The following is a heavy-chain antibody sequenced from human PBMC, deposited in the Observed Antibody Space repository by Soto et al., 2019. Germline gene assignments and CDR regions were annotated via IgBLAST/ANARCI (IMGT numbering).Heavy chain of an antibody. CDR2: IFYTGDT. J-gene: IGHJ4*02. CDR1: GGSITTTNYY. V-gene: IGHV4-39*01. D-gene: IGHD6-13*01. CDR3: ASLQVPGNFDY. Sequence: QLQLQESGPGLVKPSETLSLTCTVSGGSITTTNYYWSWVRQSPGKGLEWIANIFYTGDTSYSPSLRGRVTVSVDTSKNQFSLKLSSVTAADTAMYYCASLQVPGNFDYWGQGSPVTVSS.